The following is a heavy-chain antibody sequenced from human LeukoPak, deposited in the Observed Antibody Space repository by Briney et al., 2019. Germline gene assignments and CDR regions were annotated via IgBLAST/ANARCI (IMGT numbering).Heavy chain of an antibody. J-gene: IGHJ4*02. CDR2: INESGST. V-gene: IGHV4-34*01. D-gene: IGHD4-17*01. CDR3: AREDYGDYYRLFDY. CDR1: GGSFSGYY. Sequence: SETLSLTCAVYGGSFSGYYWSWIRQPPGKGLEWIGEINESGSTNYNPSLKSRVTISVDTSKNQLSLKLSSVTAADTAVYYCAREDYGDYYRLFDYWGQGTLVIVSS.